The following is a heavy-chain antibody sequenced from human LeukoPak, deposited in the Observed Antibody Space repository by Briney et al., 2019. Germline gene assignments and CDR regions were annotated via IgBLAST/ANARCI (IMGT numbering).Heavy chain of an antibody. V-gene: IGHV4-39*07. J-gene: IGHJ5*02. Sequence: SETLSLTCTVSGGSISSSSYYWGWIRQPPGKGLEWIGSIYYSGSTYYNPSLKSRVTISVDTSKNQFSLKLSSVTAADTAVYYCARGHPGGWFDPWGQGTLVAVSS. CDR2: IYYSGST. CDR3: ARGHPGGWFDP. CDR1: GGSISSSSYY. D-gene: IGHD3-10*01.